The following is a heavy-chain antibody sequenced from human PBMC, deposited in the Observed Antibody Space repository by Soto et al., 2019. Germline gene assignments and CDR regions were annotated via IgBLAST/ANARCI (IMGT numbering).Heavy chain of an antibody. CDR1: GFTFSSYA. Sequence: GSLRLSCAASGFTFSSYAMSWVRQAPGKGLEWVSAISGSGGSTYYADSVKGRFTISRDNSKNTLYLQMNSLRAEDTAVYYCAKDWVSTYGDYVFGWFDPWGQGTLVTVSS. D-gene: IGHD4-17*01. CDR3: AKDWVSTYGDYVFGWFDP. CDR2: ISGSGGST. J-gene: IGHJ5*02. V-gene: IGHV3-23*01.